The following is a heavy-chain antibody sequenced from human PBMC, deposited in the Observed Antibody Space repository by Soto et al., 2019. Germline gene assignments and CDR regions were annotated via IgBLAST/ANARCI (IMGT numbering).Heavy chain of an antibody. J-gene: IGHJ5*02. CDR1: GGSISTNTYY. CDR2: IYYSGRT. Sequence: GGSISTNTYYWGWIRQPPGKGLEWIGSIYYSGRTYYNPSLKSRVTISVDTSKSQFSLNLSSVTAADTALYYCARHISYNWFDPWGQGTLVTSPQ. CDR3: ARHISYNWFDP. V-gene: IGHV4-39*01.